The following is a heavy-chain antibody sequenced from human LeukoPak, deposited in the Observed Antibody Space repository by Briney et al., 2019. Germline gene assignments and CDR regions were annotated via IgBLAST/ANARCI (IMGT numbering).Heavy chain of an antibody. V-gene: IGHV3-7*05. Sequence: GGSLRLSCAASGFTFSSYWMDWVRQAPGKGLEWVAIIKSDGSDKNYVDSVKGRFTVSKDSAKNSLYLQMNSLRAEDTAMYYCARNRGGGSGYSDYWGQGTLVTVSS. CDR1: GFTFSSYW. D-gene: IGHD3-22*01. CDR3: ARNRGGGSGYSDY. CDR2: IKSDGSDK. J-gene: IGHJ4*02.